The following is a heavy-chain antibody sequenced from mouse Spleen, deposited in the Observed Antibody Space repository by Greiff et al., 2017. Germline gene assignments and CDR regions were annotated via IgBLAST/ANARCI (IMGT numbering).Heavy chain of an antibody. J-gene: IGHJ3*01. V-gene: IGHV1S29*02. D-gene: IGHD2-3*01. CDR3: ARGVTGAWFAY. CDR1: GYTFTDYN. CDR2: IYPYNGGT. Sequence: EVQLQQSGPELVKPGASVKISCKASGYTFTDYNMHWVKQSHGKSLEWIGYIYPYNGGTGYNQKFKSKATLTVDNSSSTAYMELRSLTSEDSAVYYCARGVTGAWFAYWGQGTLVTVSA.